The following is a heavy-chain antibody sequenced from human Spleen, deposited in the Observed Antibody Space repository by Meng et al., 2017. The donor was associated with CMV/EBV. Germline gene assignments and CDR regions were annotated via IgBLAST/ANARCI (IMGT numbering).Heavy chain of an antibody. J-gene: IGHJ5*02. V-gene: IGHV3-21*01. CDR3: AREYGNWLDP. Sequence: GESLKISCAASGFTFSTYTMNWVRQAPGKGLEWVSSISSSSSYIYYADSVKGRFTISRDNAKNSLYLQMNSLRAEDTAVYYCAREYGNWLDPWGQGTLVTVSS. CDR2: ISSSSSYI. D-gene: IGHD4-17*01. CDR1: GFTFSTYT.